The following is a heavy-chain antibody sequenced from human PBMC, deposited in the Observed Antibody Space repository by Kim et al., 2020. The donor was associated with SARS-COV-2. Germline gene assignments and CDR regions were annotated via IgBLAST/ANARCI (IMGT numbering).Heavy chain of an antibody. CDR2: ISGSGGST. Sequence: GGSLRLSCAASGFTFSSYAMSWVRQAPGKGLEWVSAISGSGGSTYYADSVKGRFTISRDNSKNTLYLQMNSLRAEDTAVYYCAKGVVELLWFGERGCYFDYWGQGTLVTVSS. CDR3: AKGVVELLWFGERGCYFDY. D-gene: IGHD3-10*01. CDR1: GFTFSSYA. V-gene: IGHV3-23*01. J-gene: IGHJ4*02.